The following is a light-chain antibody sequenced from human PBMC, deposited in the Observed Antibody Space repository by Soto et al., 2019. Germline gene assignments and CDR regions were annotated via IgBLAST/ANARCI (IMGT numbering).Light chain of an antibody. Sequence: QSALTQPRSVSGSPGQSVTISCTGSSSDVGAYNFASWYQQHPGAAPKLLIHDVNKRPPGVPDRFSASKSGNTASLTISGLQAEDEAVYYCCSYAGEYKYVFGSGTKLTVL. CDR3: CSYAGEYKYV. CDR1: SSDVGAYNF. V-gene: IGLV2-11*01. J-gene: IGLJ1*01. CDR2: DVN.